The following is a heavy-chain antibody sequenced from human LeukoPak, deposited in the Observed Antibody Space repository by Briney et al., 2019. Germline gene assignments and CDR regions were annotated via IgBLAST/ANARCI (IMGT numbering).Heavy chain of an antibody. Sequence: PSETLSLTCTVSGGSISSSSYYWGWIRQPPGKGLEWIGSIYYSGSTYYNPSLKSRVTISVDTSKNQFSLKLSSVTAADTAVYYYARSIKSYRDFDYWGQGTLVTVSS. D-gene: IGHD1-26*01. CDR1: GGSISSSSYY. J-gene: IGHJ4*02. CDR3: ARSIKSYRDFDY. V-gene: IGHV4-39*01. CDR2: IYYSGST.